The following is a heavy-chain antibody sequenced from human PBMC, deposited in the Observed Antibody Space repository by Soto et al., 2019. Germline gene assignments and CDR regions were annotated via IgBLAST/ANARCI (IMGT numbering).Heavy chain of an antibody. CDR3: AREVGSGYYRNFDY. D-gene: IGHD3-3*01. CDR2: IYYSGST. J-gene: IGHJ4*02. Sequence: GSLRLSCAASGFTVSSNYMSWVRQPPGKGLEWIGYIYYSGSTNYNPSLKSRVTISVDTSKNQFSLKLSSVTAADTAVYYCAREVGSGYYRNFDYWGQGTLVTVSS. V-gene: IGHV4-59*02. CDR1: GFTVSSNY.